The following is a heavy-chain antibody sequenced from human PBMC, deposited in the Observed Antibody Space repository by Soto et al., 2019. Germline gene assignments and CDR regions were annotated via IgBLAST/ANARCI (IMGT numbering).Heavy chain of an antibody. Sequence: SETLSLTCAVYGGSFSGYYWSWIRQPPGKGLEWIGEINHSGSTNYNPSLKSRVTISVDTSKNQFSLKLSSVTAADTAVYYCARGGFDYIWGSYRYTGGHAFDIWGQGTMVTVSS. CDR3: ARGGFDYIWGSYRYTGGHAFDI. CDR1: GGSFSGYY. V-gene: IGHV4-34*01. J-gene: IGHJ3*02. D-gene: IGHD3-16*02. CDR2: INHSGST.